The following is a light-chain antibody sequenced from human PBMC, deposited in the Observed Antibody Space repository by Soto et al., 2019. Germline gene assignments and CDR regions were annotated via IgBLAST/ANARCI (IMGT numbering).Light chain of an antibody. V-gene: IGKV3-11*01. J-gene: IGKJ5*01. CDR3: QQRRSWPPTIT. CDR1: QSVSTY. CDR2: DAS. Sequence: IVLTQSPATLSLSPGERATLSFSASQSVSTYLAWYQQRPGQAPRLLIYDASYRATDIPPRFSGSGSGTDFTLTIRSLEPEDFAVYYCQQRRSWPPTITCGKGTRREIK.